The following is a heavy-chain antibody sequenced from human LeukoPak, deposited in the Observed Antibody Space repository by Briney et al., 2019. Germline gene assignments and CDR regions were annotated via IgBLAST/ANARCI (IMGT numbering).Heavy chain of an antibody. Sequence: GESLKISCKGSGYSFTSYWIGWVRQMPGKGLEWMGIIYPGDSDTRYSPSFQGQVTISADKSISTAYLQWSSLKASDTAMYYCARPYYDSSGPHLDAFDIRGQGTMVTVSS. J-gene: IGHJ3*02. V-gene: IGHV5-51*01. CDR3: ARPYYDSSGPHLDAFDI. D-gene: IGHD3-22*01. CDR1: GYSFTSYW. CDR2: IYPGDSDT.